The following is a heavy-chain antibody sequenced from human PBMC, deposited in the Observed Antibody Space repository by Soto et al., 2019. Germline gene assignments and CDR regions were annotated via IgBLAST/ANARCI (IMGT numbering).Heavy chain of an antibody. CDR3: ARGPSGGQQLVLFDP. V-gene: IGHV4-4*07. Sequence: SETLSLTCTVSGGSISSYYWSWIRQPAGKGLEWIGRIYTSGSTNYNPSLKSRVTMSVDTSKNQFSLKLSSVTAADTAVYYCARGPSGGQQLVLFDPWGQGTLVTVAS. D-gene: IGHD6-13*01. CDR1: GGSISSYY. CDR2: IYTSGST. J-gene: IGHJ5*02.